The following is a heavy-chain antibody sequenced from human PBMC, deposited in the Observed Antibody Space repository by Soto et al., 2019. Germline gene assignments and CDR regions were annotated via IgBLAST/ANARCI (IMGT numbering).Heavy chain of an antibody. CDR1: GYTFTDYY. Sequence: ASVKVSCKASGYTFTDYYIHWVRQAPGQGLEWMAWINPISDGTNYEQKIQGRVTMTRDTSITTTYIELSRLTSDDTAVYYCARDSVGYCSRTRCYGQGYFDYWG. CDR2: INPISDGT. V-gene: IGHV1-2*02. CDR3: ARDSVGYCSRTRCYGQGYFDY. J-gene: IGHJ4*01. D-gene: IGHD2-2*03.